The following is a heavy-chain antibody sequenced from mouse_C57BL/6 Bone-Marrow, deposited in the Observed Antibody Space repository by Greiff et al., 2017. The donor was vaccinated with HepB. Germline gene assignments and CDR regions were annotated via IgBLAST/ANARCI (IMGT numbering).Heavy chain of an antibody. D-gene: IGHD1-1*01. Sequence: VKQRPGRGLEWIGRIDPNSGGTKYNEKFKSKATLTVDKPSSTAYMQLSSLTSEDSAVYYCARYYGRRGYYFDYWGQGTTLTVSS. V-gene: IGHV1-72*01. CDR3: ARYYGRRGYYFDY. CDR2: IDPNSGGT. J-gene: IGHJ2*01.